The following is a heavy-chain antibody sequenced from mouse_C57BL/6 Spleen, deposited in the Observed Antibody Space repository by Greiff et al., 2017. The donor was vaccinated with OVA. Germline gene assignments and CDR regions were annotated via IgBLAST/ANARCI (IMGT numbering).Heavy chain of an antibody. CDR3: ARPDSSYYGSLFAY. Sequence: QVQLQQSGAELVKPGASVKISCKASGYAFSSYWMNWVKQRPGKGLEWIGQIYPGDGDTNYNGKFKGKATLTADQSSSTAYMQLSSLTSEDSAVYFCARPDSSYYGSLFAYWGQGTLVTVSA. V-gene: IGHV1-80*01. CDR2: IYPGDGDT. J-gene: IGHJ3*01. D-gene: IGHD1-1*01. CDR1: GYAFSSYW.